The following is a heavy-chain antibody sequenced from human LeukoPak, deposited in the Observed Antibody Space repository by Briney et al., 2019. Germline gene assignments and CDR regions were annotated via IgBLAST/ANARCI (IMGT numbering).Heavy chain of an antibody. V-gene: IGHV3-23*01. CDR3: ARYLGSGRNWLDP. CDR1: GFTFSSYA. Sequence: GGSLRLSCAASGFTFSSYAMSWVRQAPGKGLEWVSAISGSGGSTYYADSVKGRFTISRDNSKNTLYLQMNSLRAEDTAMYYCARYLGSGRNWLDPWGQGTLVTVSS. CDR2: ISGSGGST. D-gene: IGHD6-19*01. J-gene: IGHJ5*02.